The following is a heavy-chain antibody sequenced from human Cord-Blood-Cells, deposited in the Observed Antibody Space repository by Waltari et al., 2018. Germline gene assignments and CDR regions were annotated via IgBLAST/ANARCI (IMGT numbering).Heavy chain of an antibody. D-gene: IGHD7-27*01. Sequence: QLQLQESGPGLVKPSETLSLTCTVSGGSISSSSYYWGWIRTPPGKGMEWIGSIYYSGSTYYNPSLKSRVTISVDTSKNQFSLKLSSVTAADTAVYYCARHVRTGDNTEAFDIWGQGTMVTVSS. V-gene: IGHV4-39*01. CDR3: ARHVRTGDNTEAFDI. CDR1: GGSISSSSYY. CDR2: IYYSGST. J-gene: IGHJ3*02.